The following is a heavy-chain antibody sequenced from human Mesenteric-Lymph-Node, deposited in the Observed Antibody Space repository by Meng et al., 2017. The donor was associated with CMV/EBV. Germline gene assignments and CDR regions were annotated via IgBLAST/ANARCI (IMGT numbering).Heavy chain of an antibody. J-gene: IGHJ4*02. D-gene: IGHD3-3*01. Sequence: SLRLSCAASGFPFSSYWMSWVRQAPGKGLEWVANIKQDGSEKYYVDSVKGRCTISRDNAKNSLYLQMNSLRAEDTAVYYCARDPFYDFWSGYPVYFDYWGQGTLV. CDR2: IKQDGSEK. CDR1: GFPFSSYW. CDR3: ARDPFYDFWSGYPVYFDY. V-gene: IGHV3-7*01.